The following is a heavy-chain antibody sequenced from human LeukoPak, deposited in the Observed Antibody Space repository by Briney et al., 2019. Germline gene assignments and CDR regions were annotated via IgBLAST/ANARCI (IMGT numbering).Heavy chain of an antibody. V-gene: IGHV4-59*01. CDR2: IYYSGST. CDR1: GGSISSYY. CDR3: ARAPYSSGWYDGDY. Sequence: SETLSLTCTVSGGSISSYYWSWIRQPPGKGLEWIGYIYYSGSTNYNPSLKSRVTISVDTSKNQFSLKLSSVTAADTAVYYCARAPYSSGWYDGDYWGQGTLVTVSS. J-gene: IGHJ4*02. D-gene: IGHD6-19*01.